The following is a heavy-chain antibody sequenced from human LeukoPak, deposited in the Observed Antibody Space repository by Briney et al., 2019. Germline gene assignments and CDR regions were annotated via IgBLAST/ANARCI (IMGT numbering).Heavy chain of an antibody. D-gene: IGHD6-19*01. CDR1: GFTFSSYA. Sequence: PGGSLRLSCAASGFTFSSYAMSWVRQAPGKGLEWDSAISGSAGSTFYADSVKGRFTISRDNSKNTLFLQLNSLRAEDTAVYYCARLPYGSGSKGWFDPWGQGTLVTVSS. V-gene: IGHV3-23*01. CDR2: ISGSAGST. CDR3: ARLPYGSGSKGWFDP. J-gene: IGHJ5*02.